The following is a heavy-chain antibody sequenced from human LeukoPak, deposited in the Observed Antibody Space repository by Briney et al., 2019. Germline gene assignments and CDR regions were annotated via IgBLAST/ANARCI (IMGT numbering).Heavy chain of an antibody. Sequence: PGASLRLSCAASGFTFSSYAMSWVRQAPGKGLEWVSAISGSGGSTYYADSVKGRFTISRDNSKSTLYLQMNSLRAEDTAVYYCAKRYYDFWSGYFFDYWGQGTLVTVSS. CDR2: ISGSGGST. V-gene: IGHV3-23*01. D-gene: IGHD3-3*01. CDR3: AKRYYDFWSGYFFDY. CDR1: GFTFSSYA. J-gene: IGHJ4*02.